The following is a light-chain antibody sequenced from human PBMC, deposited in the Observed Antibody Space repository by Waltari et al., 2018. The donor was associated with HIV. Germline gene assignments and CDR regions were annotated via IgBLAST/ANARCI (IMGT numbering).Light chain of an antibody. CDR3: ASNRLDYTLI. V-gene: IGLV2-14*03. CDR2: DIN. J-gene: IGLJ2*01. CDR1: STHPRSYQY. Sequence: QSALTQPASVSGFLGQSINISCTGTSTHPRSYQYVSWYQQYPGKIPRLIIFDINNRPSGVSDHFSGSRSGNSASLTFSGLQSGDEAHYYCASNRLDYTLIFGGGTKLTVL.